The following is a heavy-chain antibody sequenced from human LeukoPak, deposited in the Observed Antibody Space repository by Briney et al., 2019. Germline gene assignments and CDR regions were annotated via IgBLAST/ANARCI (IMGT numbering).Heavy chain of an antibody. CDR2: IYSSGST. J-gene: IGHJ4*02. D-gene: IGHD1-7*01. CDR1: GGSISNYY. Sequence: SETLSLTCTVSGGSISNYYWSWIRQPPGKGLEWIGNIYSSGSTNYNPSLKSRVTISVDTSKNQFSLKLSSVTAADTAVYYCASTDWNYAQWGRGILVTVSS. V-gene: IGHV4-59*08. CDR3: ASTDWNYAQ.